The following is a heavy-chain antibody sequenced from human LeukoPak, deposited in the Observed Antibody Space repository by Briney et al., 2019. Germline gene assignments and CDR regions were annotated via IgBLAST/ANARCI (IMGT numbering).Heavy chain of an antibody. CDR2: ISAYNGNT. V-gene: IGHV1-18*01. CDR1: GYSFTSYG. J-gene: IGHJ4*02. CDR3: ARDSGRSGPYSYDC. D-gene: IGHD2-15*01. Sequence: ASVKVSCKASGYSFTSYGISWVRQAPGQGLEWMGWISAYNGNTNYAQKLQGRVTMTTDTSTSTAYMELRSLRSDDTAVYYCARDSGRSGPYSYDCWGQGTLVTVSS.